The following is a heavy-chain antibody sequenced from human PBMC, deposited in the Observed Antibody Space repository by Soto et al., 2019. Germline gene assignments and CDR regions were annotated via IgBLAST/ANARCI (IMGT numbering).Heavy chain of an antibody. Sequence: ASVKVSCKASGYTFSTYYMHWVRQAPGQGLEWMGIINPSGGSTSYAQKFQGRVTMTRDTSTSTVYMELSSLRSEDTAVYYCARNNYYDSSGYSLDYWGQGTLVTVSS. D-gene: IGHD3-22*01. CDR1: GYTFSTYY. CDR2: INPSGGST. V-gene: IGHV1-46*03. J-gene: IGHJ4*02. CDR3: ARNNYYDSSGYSLDY.